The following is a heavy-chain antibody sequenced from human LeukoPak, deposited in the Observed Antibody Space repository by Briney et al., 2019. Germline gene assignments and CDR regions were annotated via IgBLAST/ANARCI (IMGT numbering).Heavy chain of an antibody. Sequence: GGSLRLSCAASGFTFDDYGMSWVRQAPGKGLEWVSGINWNGGSTGYADSVKGRFTISRDNAKNSLYLQMNSLRAEDTASYYCAREDSSSFFGYYYYYMDVWGKGTTVTVSS. CDR1: GFTFDDYG. J-gene: IGHJ6*03. D-gene: IGHD6-6*01. CDR2: INWNGGST. V-gene: IGHV3-20*04. CDR3: AREDSSSFFGYYYYYMDV.